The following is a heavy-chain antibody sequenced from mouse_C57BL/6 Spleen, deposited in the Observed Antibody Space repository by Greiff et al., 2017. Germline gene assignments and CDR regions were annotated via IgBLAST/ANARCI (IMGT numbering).Heavy chain of an antibody. CDR1: GFTFSSYG. J-gene: IGHJ1*03. D-gene: IGHD1-1*01. CDR3: ARPHITTGVHMGYFDV. V-gene: IGHV5-6*02. Sequence: EVKVEESGGDLVKPGGSLKLSCAASGFTFSSYGMSWVRQTPDKRLEWVATISSGGSYTYYPDSVKGRFTISRDNAKNTLYLQMSSLKSEDTAMYYCARPHITTGVHMGYFDVWGTGTTVTVSS. CDR2: ISSGGSYT.